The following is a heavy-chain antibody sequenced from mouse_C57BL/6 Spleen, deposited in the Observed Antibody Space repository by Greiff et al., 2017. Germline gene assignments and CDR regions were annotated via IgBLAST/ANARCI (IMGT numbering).Heavy chain of an antibody. J-gene: IGHJ4*01. CDR2: SYPSDSET. D-gene: IGHD4-1*01. CDR1: GYTFTSYW. CDR3: ARRLGYAMDY. V-gene: IGHV1-61*01. Sequence: QVQLQQPGAELVRPGSSVKLSCKASGYTFTSYWMDWVKQRPGQGLEWIGNSYPSDSETHYNQKFKDKATLTVDKSSSTAYMQLSSLTSDDSAVYYCARRLGYAMDYWGQGTSVTVSS.